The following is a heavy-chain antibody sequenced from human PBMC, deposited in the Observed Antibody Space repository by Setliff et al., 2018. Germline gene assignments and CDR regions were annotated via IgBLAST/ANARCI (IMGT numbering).Heavy chain of an antibody. CDR3: ARSPANGGHDAFDI. CDR2: ISPDSIYI. V-gene: IGHV3-21*01. Sequence: PGGSLRLSCAASGFTFRTFSMHRVRQAPGKGLEWVSSISPDSIYIYYADSVKGRLTISRDNAWDSLYLQMNSLGAEDTAVYYCARSPANGGHDAFDIWGRGTMVTVSS. D-gene: IGHD6-25*01. J-gene: IGHJ3*02. CDR1: GFTFRTFS.